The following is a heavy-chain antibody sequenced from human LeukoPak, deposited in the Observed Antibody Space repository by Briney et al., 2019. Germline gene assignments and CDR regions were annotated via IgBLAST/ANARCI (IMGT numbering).Heavy chain of an antibody. J-gene: IGHJ6*02. CDR3: ARDFRPGYYYGMDV. V-gene: IGHV1-69*04. CDR2: IIPILGIA. Sequence: GASVKVSCKASGGTFSSYAISWVRQAPGQGLEWMGRIIPILGIANYAQKLQGRVTMTTDTSTSTAYMELRSLRSDDTAVYYCARDFRPGYYYGMDVWGQGTTVTVSS. CDR1: GGTFSSYA. D-gene: IGHD1-14*01.